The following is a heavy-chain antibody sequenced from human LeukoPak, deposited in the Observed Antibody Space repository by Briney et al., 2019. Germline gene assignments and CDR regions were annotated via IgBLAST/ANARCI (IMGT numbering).Heavy chain of an antibody. V-gene: IGHV3-21*01. CDR2: ISSSSSYI. Sequence: GGSLRLSCAASGFTFSSYSMNWVRQAPGKGLEWVSSISSSSSYIYYADSVKGRFTISRDNSKNTLYLQMNSLRAEDTAVYYCAKDLRRRIVVVIGGFDYWGQGTLVTASS. CDR1: GFTFSSYS. J-gene: IGHJ4*02. D-gene: IGHD3-22*01. CDR3: AKDLRRRIVVVIGGFDY.